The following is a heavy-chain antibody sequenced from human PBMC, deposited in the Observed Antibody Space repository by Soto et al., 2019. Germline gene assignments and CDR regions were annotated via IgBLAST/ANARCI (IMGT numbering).Heavy chain of an antibody. CDR2: IVVGSGNT. J-gene: IGHJ5*02. V-gene: IGHV1-58*01. D-gene: IGHD3-22*01. CDR3: AAFPGHYYDSSGYYYGWFGP. Sequence: SVKVSCKASGLTFTSSAVQWVRQARGQRLEWIGWIVVGSGNTNYAQKFQERVTITRDMSTSTAYMELSSLRSEDTAVYYCAAFPGHYYDSSGYYYGWFGPWGQGTLVTVSS. CDR1: GLTFTSSA.